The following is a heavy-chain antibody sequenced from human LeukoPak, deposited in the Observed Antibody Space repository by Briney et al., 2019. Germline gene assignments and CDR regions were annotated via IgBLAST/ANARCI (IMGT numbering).Heavy chain of an antibody. CDR1: GFTFSNAW. V-gene: IGHV3-15*01. Sequence: SGGSLRLSWAASGFTFSNAWMSWVRQAPGKGLEWVGRIKSKTDGGTTDYAAPVKGRFTISRDDSKNTLYLQMNSLKTEDTAVYYCTTDSNYDILTGYFDYWGQGTLVTVSS. J-gene: IGHJ4*02. D-gene: IGHD3-9*01. CDR2: IKSKTDGGTT. CDR3: TTDSNYDILTGYFDY.